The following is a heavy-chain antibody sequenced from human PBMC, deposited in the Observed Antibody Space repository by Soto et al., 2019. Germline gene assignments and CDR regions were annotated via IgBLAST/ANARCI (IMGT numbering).Heavy chain of an antibody. CDR2: IYYSGST. Sequence: ETLSLTCTVSGGSVSSGDYFWSWLRQSPGKRLGWIAYIYYSGSTNYNPSLKSRATISVDTSKSQVSLTLTSMTAADAALYYCARSPNYYYYGFDVWGQGTAVTVSS. CDR3: ARSPNYYYYGFDV. J-gene: IGHJ6*02. CDR1: GGSVSSGDYF. D-gene: IGHD3-10*01. V-gene: IGHV4-61*08.